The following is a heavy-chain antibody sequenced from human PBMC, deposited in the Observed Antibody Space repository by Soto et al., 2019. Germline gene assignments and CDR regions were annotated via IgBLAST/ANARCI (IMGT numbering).Heavy chain of an antibody. V-gene: IGHV3-23*01. Sequence: EVQLLESGGGLVQPGGSLRLSCAASGSPFSTSAMNWVRQAPGKGLEWVSIISATSDAAYYAESVKGRFTSSRDNSKNTFYLQMNGLRPEDTVVYYCGKYSGSYPVYNGMNVWGQGTTVTVSS. J-gene: IGHJ6*02. CDR2: ISATSDAA. CDR1: GSPFSTSA. D-gene: IGHD1-26*01. CDR3: GKYSGSYPVYNGMNV.